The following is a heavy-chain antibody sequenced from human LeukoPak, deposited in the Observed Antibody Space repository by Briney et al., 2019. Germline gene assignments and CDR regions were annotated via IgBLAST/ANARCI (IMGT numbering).Heavy chain of an antibody. J-gene: IGHJ4*02. Sequence: GGSLILSCAASGFTFSSYEMNWVRQAPGKGLEWVSYISSCGSTIYYADSVKGRFTISRDNAKNSLYLQMNSLRAEDTAVYYCARDKRHGYNYLYYFDYWGQGTLVTVSS. V-gene: IGHV3-48*03. D-gene: IGHD5-24*01. CDR2: ISSCGSTI. CDR3: ARDKRHGYNYLYYFDY. CDR1: GFTFSSYE.